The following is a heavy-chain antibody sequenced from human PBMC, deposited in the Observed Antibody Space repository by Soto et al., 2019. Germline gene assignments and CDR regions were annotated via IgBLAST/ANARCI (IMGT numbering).Heavy chain of an antibody. J-gene: IGHJ5*02. V-gene: IGHV4-34*01. D-gene: IGHD2-2*02. CDR3: ARGGTDIVVVPAAIGLNWFDP. CDR1: GGSFSGYC. Sequence: SETLSLTCAVYGGSFSGYCWSWIRQPPGKGLEWIGEINHSGSTNYNPSLKSRVTISVDTSKNQFSLKLSSVTAADTAVYYCARGGTDIVVVPAAIGLNWFDPWGQGTLVTVSS. CDR2: INHSGST.